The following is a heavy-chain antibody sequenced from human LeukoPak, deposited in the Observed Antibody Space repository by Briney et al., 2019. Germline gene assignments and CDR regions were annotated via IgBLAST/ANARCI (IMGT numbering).Heavy chain of an antibody. CDR3: AKDRRFLEWILDY. Sequence: GGSLRLSCAASGFTFSSYGMSWVRQAPRKGLEWVSAISGNGGSTYYADSVKGRFTISRDSSKNMLYLQMNSLRAEDTAVYYCAKDRRFLEWILDYWGQGTLVTVSS. J-gene: IGHJ4*02. CDR1: GFTFSSYG. D-gene: IGHD3-3*01. CDR2: ISGNGGST. V-gene: IGHV3-23*01.